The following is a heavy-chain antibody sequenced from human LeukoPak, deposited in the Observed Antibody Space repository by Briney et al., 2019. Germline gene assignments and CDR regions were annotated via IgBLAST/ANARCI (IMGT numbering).Heavy chain of an antibody. CDR1: GFTFDDYA. D-gene: IGHD6-19*01. V-gene: IGHV3-33*06. CDR2: IWYDGSNK. Sequence: GGSLRLSCAASGFTFDDYAMHWVRQAPGKGLEWVAVIWYDGSNKYYADSVKGRFTISRDNSKNTLYLQMNSLRAEDTAVYYCAKGPTYSSGWLNWFDPWGQGTLVTVSS. J-gene: IGHJ5*02. CDR3: AKGPTYSSGWLNWFDP.